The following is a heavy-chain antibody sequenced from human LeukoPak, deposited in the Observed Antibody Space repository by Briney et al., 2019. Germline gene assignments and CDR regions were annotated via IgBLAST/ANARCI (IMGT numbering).Heavy chain of an antibody. CDR1: GGSVSSDNSY. V-gene: IGHV4-61*02. D-gene: IGHD3-10*01. Sequence: SETLSLTCTVSGGSVSSDNSYWNWIRQPAGKGLEWIGRIYADGSSTYNPSLKSRVTISVDTSKNQFSLRLTSMTAAGTAVYYCARGYYYRRWGQGTLVTVSS. CDR2: IYADGSS. CDR3: ARGYYYRR. J-gene: IGHJ4*02.